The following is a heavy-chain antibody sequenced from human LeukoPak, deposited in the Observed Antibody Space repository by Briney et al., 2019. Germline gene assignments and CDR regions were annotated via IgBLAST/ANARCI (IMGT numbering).Heavy chain of an antibody. CDR1: GGTFSSYA. Sequence: ASVKVSCKASGGTFSSYAISWVRQAPGQGLEWMGRIIPILGIANYAQKFQGRVTITADKSTSTAYMELSSLRSEDTAVYYCARSTYQLLPFDYWGQGTLVTVSS. J-gene: IGHJ4*02. CDR2: IIPILGIA. CDR3: ARSTYQLLPFDY. V-gene: IGHV1-69*04. D-gene: IGHD2-2*01.